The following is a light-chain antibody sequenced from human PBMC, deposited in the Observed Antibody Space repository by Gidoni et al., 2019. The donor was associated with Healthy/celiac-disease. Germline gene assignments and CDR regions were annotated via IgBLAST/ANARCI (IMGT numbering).Light chain of an antibody. J-gene: IGKJ1*01. Sequence: EIVMTQSPATLSVSPVERATLSCRASQSVSSNLAWYQQKPGHAPRLLIYGSSTRATGIPSRFSGSGSGTEFTLTISSLQAEDFAVYYCQQYNNWPRTFGQGTKVEIK. V-gene: IGKV3-15*01. CDR3: QQYNNWPRT. CDR1: QSVSSN. CDR2: GSS.